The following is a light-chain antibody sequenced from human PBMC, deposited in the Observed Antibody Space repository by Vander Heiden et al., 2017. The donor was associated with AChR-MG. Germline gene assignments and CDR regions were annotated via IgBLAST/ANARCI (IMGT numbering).Light chain of an antibody. CDR2: DAS. J-gene: IGKJ2*01. V-gene: IGKV3-11*01. CDR1: QSVSSY. Sequence: EIVLTQSPATLSLSPGERATLSCRASQSVSSYLDWYQQNPGQAPRHLIYDASNRATGIPARFSGSGSGTDFTLTISSLGPEDFAVYYCQQRSNWPPYTFGQGTKLEIK. CDR3: QQRSNWPPYT.